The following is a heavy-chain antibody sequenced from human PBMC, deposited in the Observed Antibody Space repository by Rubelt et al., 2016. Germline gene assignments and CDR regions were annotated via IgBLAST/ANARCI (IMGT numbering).Heavy chain of an antibody. J-gene: IGHJ6*02. CDR2: ISYDGSNK. CDR3: ARDYHPSHIVVVPNEPYYYYGMDV. Sequence: GGGVVQPGRSLRLSCAASGFTFSSYAMHWVRQAPGKGLEWVAVISYDGSNKYYADSVKGRFTISRDNSKNTRYLQMNSLRAEDTAVYYCARDYHPSHIVVVPNEPYYYYGMDVWGQGTTVTVSS. CDR1: GFTFSSYA. V-gene: IGHV3-30*04. D-gene: IGHD2-2*01.